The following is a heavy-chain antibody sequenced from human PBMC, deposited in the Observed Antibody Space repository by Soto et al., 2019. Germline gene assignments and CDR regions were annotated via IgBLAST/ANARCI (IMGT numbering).Heavy chain of an antibody. CDR3: AGGYCSSTSCKLMDV. V-gene: IGHV5-51*01. D-gene: IGHD2-2*01. Sequence: GESLKISCKGSGYSFTSYWIGWVRQMPGKGLEWMGIIYPGDSDTRYSPSFQGQVTISADKSISTAYLQWSSLKASDTAMYYCAGGYCSSTSCKLMDVWGQGTTVTVSS. J-gene: IGHJ6*02. CDR1: GYSFTSYW. CDR2: IYPGDSDT.